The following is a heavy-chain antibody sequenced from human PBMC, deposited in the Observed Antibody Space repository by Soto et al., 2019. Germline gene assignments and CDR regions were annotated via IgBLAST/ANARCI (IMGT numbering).Heavy chain of an antibody. CDR1: GGSIHSGDYY. J-gene: IGHJ3*02. V-gene: IGHV4-31*03. D-gene: IGHD3-22*01. CDR3: AREGGSYDSGGFLIRGAFDI. Sequence: SETLSLTCNVSGGSIHSGDYYWTWIRQHPEKGLEWIGNIHYRGNTYYSPSLESRVSISVDTSKNLFSLRLTSVTAADTAVYYCAREGGSYDSGGFLIRGAFDIWGRGTMVAV. CDR2: IHYRGNT.